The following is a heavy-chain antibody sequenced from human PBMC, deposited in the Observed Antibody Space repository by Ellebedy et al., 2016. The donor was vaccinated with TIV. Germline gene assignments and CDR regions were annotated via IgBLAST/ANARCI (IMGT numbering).Heavy chain of an antibody. J-gene: IGHJ4*02. Sequence: GESLKISCAASGFAXLSYYLTWVRQAPGKGLDWVSVIFTSDITSYADSVRGRFTISRDTYKNTVSLQMNSLRVEATASYYCAGVDFCWGQGTLVTVSS. CDR3: AGVDFC. CDR2: IFTSDIT. V-gene: IGHV3-53*01. CDR1: GFAXLSYY.